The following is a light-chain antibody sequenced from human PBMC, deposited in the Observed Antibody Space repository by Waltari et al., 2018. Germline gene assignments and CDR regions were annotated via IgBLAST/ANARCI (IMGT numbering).Light chain of an antibody. CDR3: QQYDNLPLT. J-gene: IGKJ4*01. CDR2: DAS. CDR1: PDISNF. Sequence: DIQMTQSPSYLSASVGDKVTLTCQASPDISNFLNWYQQKPGQAPNLLIHDASNLETGVPSRFSGSGSGTDFIFTISSLQPEDIATYYCQQYDNLPLTFGGGTRVRIK. V-gene: IGKV1-33*01.